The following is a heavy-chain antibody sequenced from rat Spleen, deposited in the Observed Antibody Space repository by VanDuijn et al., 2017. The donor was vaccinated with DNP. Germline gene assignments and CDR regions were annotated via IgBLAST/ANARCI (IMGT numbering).Heavy chain of an antibody. Sequence: QVQLKESGPGLVQPSQTLSLTCPVSGFPLTSYHVHWVRQPPGKGLEWVGAIWSGGSTAYNSALKSRLSISRDNSKSQVFIKMNSLQTEDTAIYFCRITIAAIGGFDYWGQGVMVTVSS. CDR2: IWSGGST. CDR1: GFPLTSYH. V-gene: IGHV2-1*01. D-gene: IGHD1-2*01. CDR3: RITIAAIGGFDY. J-gene: IGHJ2*01.